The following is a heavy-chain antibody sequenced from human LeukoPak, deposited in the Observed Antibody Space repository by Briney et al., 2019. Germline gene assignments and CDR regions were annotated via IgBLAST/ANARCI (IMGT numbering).Heavy chain of an antibody. CDR3: AREPGYYGSSGYPQPV. Sequence: GGSLRLSCAASGFTFSSYSMNWVRQAPGKGLEWVSSISSSSSYIYYADSVKGRFTISRDNAKNSLYLQMNSLRAEDTAVYYCAREPGYYGSSGYPQPVWGQGTLVTVSS. D-gene: IGHD3-22*01. V-gene: IGHV3-21*01. CDR2: ISSSSSYI. CDR1: GFTFSSYS. J-gene: IGHJ4*02.